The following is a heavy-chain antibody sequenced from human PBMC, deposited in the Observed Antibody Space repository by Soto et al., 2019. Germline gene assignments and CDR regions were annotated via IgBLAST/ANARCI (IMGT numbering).Heavy chain of an antibody. D-gene: IGHD3-10*01. V-gene: IGHV3-30*04. CDR1: GFTFSSYA. Sequence: GGSLRLSCAASGFTFSSYALHWVRQAPGKGLEWVAVTSYDGSNKYFADSVRGRFTISGDNSKHTVYLQMNSLRVEDTALYYCARDRSYFGSGTYPDAFDIWGQGTMVTVSS. J-gene: IGHJ3*02. CDR3: ARDRSYFGSGTYPDAFDI. CDR2: TSYDGSNK.